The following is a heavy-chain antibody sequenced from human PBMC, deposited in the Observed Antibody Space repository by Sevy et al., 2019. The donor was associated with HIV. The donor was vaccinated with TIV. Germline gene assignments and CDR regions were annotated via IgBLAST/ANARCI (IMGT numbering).Heavy chain of an antibody. V-gene: IGHV2-5*02. CDR1: GFSLSTSGVG. CDR2: IYWDDDK. D-gene: IGHD3-3*01. J-gene: IGHJ3*02. Sequence: SGPTLVNPTQTLTLTCTFSGFSLSTSGVGVGWIRQPPGKALEWLALIYWDDDKRYSPSLKSRLTITKDTSKNQVVLTMTNMDPVDTATYYCAHSAYYDFQRPTKGYAFDIWGQGTMVTVSS. CDR3: AHSAYYDFQRPTKGYAFDI.